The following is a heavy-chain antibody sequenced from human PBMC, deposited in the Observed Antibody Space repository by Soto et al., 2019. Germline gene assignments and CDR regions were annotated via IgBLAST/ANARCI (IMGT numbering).Heavy chain of an antibody. CDR1: GFTCSSYG. CDR2: ISYDGSNK. D-gene: IGHD3-22*01. Sequence: GGSLRHSCAASGFTCSSYGMHWVRQAPGKGLEWVAVISYDGSNKYYADSVKGRFTISRDNSKNTLYLQMNSLRAEDTAVYYCAKDIHYDSSGFSYWGQGTLVTVSS. CDR3: AKDIHYDSSGFSY. J-gene: IGHJ4*02. V-gene: IGHV3-30*18.